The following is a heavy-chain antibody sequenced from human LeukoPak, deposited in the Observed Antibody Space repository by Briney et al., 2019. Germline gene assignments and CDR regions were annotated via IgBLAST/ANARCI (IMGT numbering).Heavy chain of an antibody. V-gene: IGHV3-9*01. CDR3: AKDKAVTTPRGYYYYYMDV. D-gene: IGHD4-17*01. CDR2: ISWNSGSI. CDR1: GFTFDDYA. J-gene: IGHJ6*03. Sequence: SLRLSCAASGFTFDDYAMHWVRQAPGKGLEWVSGISWNSGSIGYADSVKGRFTISRDNAKNSLYLQMNSLRTEDTALYYCAKDKAVTTPRGYYYYYMDVWGKGTTVTISS.